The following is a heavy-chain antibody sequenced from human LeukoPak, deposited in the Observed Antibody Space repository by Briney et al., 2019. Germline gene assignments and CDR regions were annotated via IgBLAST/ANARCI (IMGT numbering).Heavy chain of an antibody. CDR3: ASHFHYYDSSGYYANAFDI. D-gene: IGHD3-22*01. CDR1: RYTFTGYY. Sequence: ASVKVSCKASRYTFTGYYMHWVRQAPGQGLEWMGRINPNSGGTNYAQKFQGRVTMTRDTSISTAYMELSRLRSDDTAVYYCASHFHYYDSSGYYANAFDIWGQGTMVTVSS. J-gene: IGHJ3*02. CDR2: INPNSGGT. V-gene: IGHV1-2*06.